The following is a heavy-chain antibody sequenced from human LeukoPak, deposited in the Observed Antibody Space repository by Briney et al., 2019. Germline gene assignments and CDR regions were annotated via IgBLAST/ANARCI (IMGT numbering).Heavy chain of an antibody. CDR2: IYYSGST. CDR3: ARDSSGWYSTRYYYYGMDV. CDR1: GGSISSYY. Sequence: SETLSLTCTVSGGSISSYYWSWIRQPPGKGLEWIGYIYYSGSTNYNPSPKSRVTISVDTSKNQFSLKLSSVTAADTAVYYCARDSSGWYSTRYYYYGMDVWGQGTTVTVSS. J-gene: IGHJ6*02. D-gene: IGHD6-19*01. V-gene: IGHV4-59*01.